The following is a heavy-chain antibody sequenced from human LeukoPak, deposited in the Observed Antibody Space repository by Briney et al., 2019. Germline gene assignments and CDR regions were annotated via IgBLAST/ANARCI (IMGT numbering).Heavy chain of an antibody. Sequence: SETLSLTCAVYGGSFSGYDWSWIRQPPGKGLEWIGEINHSGSTNYNPSLKSRVTISVDTSKNQFSLKLSSVTAADTAVFYCARRRSGGKGMDVWGKGTTVTVSS. CDR1: GGSFSGYD. D-gene: IGHD2-15*01. CDR3: ARRRSGGKGMDV. CDR2: INHSGST. V-gene: IGHV4-34*01. J-gene: IGHJ6*04.